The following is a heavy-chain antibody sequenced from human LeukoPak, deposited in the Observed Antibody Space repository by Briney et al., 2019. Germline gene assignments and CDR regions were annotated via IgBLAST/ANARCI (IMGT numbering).Heavy chain of an antibody. CDR1: GFIFGDYA. CDR3: ARDVDQGSS. V-gene: IGHV3-49*04. CDR2: IRIKVYGATT. J-gene: IGHJ4*02. Sequence: PGGSLRLSCTASGFIFGDYAMSWVRQAPGKGLEWVGFIRIKVYGATTEYAASVKGRFTISRDDSKSITYLQMNSLKTEDTAVYYCARDVDQGSSWGQGTLVPVSS. D-gene: IGHD6-13*01.